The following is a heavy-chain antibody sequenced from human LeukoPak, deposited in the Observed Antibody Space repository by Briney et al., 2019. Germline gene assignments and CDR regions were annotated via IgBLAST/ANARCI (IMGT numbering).Heavy chain of an antibody. Sequence: GGSLRLSCAVSGLTFSSSWMDWVRQAPGKGPEWVGLIRSKIDGETIEYAAPVKDRFVISRDDSKNTVYLQMTSLKIEDTAVYYCTTAGISGTRWYYNGMDVWGQGTTVTVSS. CDR2: IRSKIDGETI. CDR1: GLTFSSSW. J-gene: IGHJ6*02. CDR3: TTAGISGTRWYYNGMDV. D-gene: IGHD1-20*01. V-gene: IGHV3-15*01.